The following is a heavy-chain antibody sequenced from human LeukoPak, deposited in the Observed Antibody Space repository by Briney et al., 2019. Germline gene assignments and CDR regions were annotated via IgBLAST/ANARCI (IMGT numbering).Heavy chain of an antibody. J-gene: IGHJ6*03. D-gene: IGHD1-26*01. V-gene: IGHV3-30*04. CDR3: ARVPSGSSYYYHYMDV. CDR1: GFTFSSYA. Sequence: GGSLRLSCAASGFTFSSYAMHWVRQAPGKGLEWVAVISYDGSNKYYADSVKGRFTISRDNSKNTLYLQMNSLRAEDTAVYYCARVPSGSSYYYHYMDVWGKGTTVTVSS. CDR2: ISYDGSNK.